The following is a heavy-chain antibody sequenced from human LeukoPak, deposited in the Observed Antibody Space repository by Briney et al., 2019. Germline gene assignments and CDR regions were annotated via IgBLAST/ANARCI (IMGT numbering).Heavy chain of an antibody. CDR2: IYPGDSDT. D-gene: IGHD2-15*01. V-gene: IGHV5-51*01. CDR1: GYTFTNYW. J-gene: IGHJ4*02. Sequence: GESLKISCKASGYTFTNYWIGWVRQMPGKGLEWVGIIYPGDSDTRYSPSFQGQVTISADKSISTAYLQWSSLKASDTAMYYCARARYCSGGSCYAEYWGQGTLVTVSS. CDR3: ARARYCSGGSCYAEY.